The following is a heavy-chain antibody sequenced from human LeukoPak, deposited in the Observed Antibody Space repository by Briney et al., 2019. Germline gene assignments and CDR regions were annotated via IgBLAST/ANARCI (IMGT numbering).Heavy chain of an antibody. Sequence: GRSLRLSCAASGFTFSTYGMHWVRQAPGKGLEWVAVISYDGSNKYYADSVKGRFTISRDNSKNTLYLQMNSLRAEDTAVYYCAKARGDGYNPNYFDYWGQGTLVTVSS. V-gene: IGHV3-30*18. J-gene: IGHJ4*02. CDR1: GFTFSTYG. CDR3: AKARGDGYNPNYFDY. CDR2: ISYDGSNK. D-gene: IGHD5-24*01.